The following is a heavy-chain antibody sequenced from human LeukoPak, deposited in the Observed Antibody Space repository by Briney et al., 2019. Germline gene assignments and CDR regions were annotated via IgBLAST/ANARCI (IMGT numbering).Heavy chain of an antibody. V-gene: IGHV3-21*01. D-gene: IGHD6-19*01. J-gene: IGHJ5*02. CDR3: ARDVGVAGTSPNWFDP. Sequence: PGGSLRLSCAASGFTFSSYSMNWVRQAPGKGLEWVSSISSSSSSYIYYADSVKGRFTISRDNAKNSLYLQMNSLRAEDTAVYYCARDVGVAGTSPNWFDPWGQGTLVTVSS. CDR1: GFTFSSYS. CDR2: ISSSSSSYI.